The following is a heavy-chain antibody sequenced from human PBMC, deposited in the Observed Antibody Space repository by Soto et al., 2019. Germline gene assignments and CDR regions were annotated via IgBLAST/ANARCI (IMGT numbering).Heavy chain of an antibody. CDR1: GGSFSGYY. Sequence: PSETLSLTCAVSGGSFSGYYWSWVRQTPGKGVEWIGDINHTGGSNYNPSLKSRVMISVDTAKTQFSLNVTSVTAADTAVYYCAREVGYYSATRRNLYFDYWGPGTLVTVSS. CDR3: AREVGYYSATRRNLYFDY. D-gene: IGHD2-2*01. J-gene: IGHJ4*02. V-gene: IGHV4-34*01. CDR2: INHTGGS.